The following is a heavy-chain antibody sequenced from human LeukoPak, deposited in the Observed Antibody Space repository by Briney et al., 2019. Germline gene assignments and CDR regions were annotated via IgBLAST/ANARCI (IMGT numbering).Heavy chain of an antibody. CDR1: GFTFSRYW. J-gene: IGHJ4*02. V-gene: IGHV3-30-3*01. CDR3: ARAGKGRLRYYFDY. D-gene: IGHD4-17*01. Sequence: GGSLRLSCAASGFTFSRYWMTWVRQAPGKGLEWVAVISYDGSNKYYADSVKGRFTISRDNSKNTLYLQMNSLRAEDTAVYYCARAGKGRLRYYFDYWGQGTLVTVSS. CDR2: ISYDGSNK.